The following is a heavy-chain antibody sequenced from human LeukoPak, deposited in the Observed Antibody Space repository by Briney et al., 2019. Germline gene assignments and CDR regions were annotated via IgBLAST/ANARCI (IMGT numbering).Heavy chain of an antibody. J-gene: IGHJ4*02. CDR2: IKQDGSEK. D-gene: IGHD3-22*01. V-gene: IGHV3-7*01. CDR3: ATSSQYYYDSSGYYFLY. Sequence: QTGGSLRLSCAASGFTFSSYWMSWVRQAPGKGLEWVANIKQDGSEKYYVDSVKGRFTISRDNAKNSLCLQMNSLRAEDTAVYYCATSSQYYYDSSGYYFLYWGQGTLVTVSS. CDR1: GFTFSSYW.